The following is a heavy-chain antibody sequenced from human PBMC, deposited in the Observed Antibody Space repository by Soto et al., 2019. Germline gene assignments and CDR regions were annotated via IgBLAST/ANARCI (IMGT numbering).Heavy chain of an antibody. CDR2: ISCSGGST. J-gene: IGHJ3*02. CDR3: AKDLVAVAALEAFDI. Sequence: EVQLLESGGGLVQPGGSLRLSCAASGFTFSSYAMSWFRQAPGKGLEWVSAISCSGGSTYYADSVKGRFTISRDNSKNTLYLQMNSLRAEDTAVYYCAKDLVAVAALEAFDIWCQGTMVTVSS. V-gene: IGHV3-23*01. D-gene: IGHD6-19*01. CDR1: GFTFSSYA.